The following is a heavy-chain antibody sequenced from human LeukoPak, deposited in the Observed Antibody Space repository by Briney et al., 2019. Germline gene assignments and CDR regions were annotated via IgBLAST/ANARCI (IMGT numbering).Heavy chain of an antibody. CDR3: ARDRRAVTLSGYEVYYFDY. J-gene: IGHJ4*02. V-gene: IGHV3-66*01. D-gene: IGHD5-12*01. CDR1: GFTVSSNY. CDR2: IYSGGST. Sequence: GSLRLSCAASGFTVSSNYMSWVRQAPGKGLEWVSVIYSGGSTYYADSVKGRFTISRDNSKNTLYLQMNSLRAEDTAVYYCARDRRAVTLSGYEVYYFDYWGQGTLVTVSS.